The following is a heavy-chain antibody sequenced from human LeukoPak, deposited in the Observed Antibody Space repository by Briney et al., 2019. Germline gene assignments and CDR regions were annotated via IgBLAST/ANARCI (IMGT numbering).Heavy chain of an antibody. CDR3: ARDLVVVAATRRGGASDI. CDR1: GYTFTGYY. CDR2: ISAYNGNT. J-gene: IGHJ3*02. D-gene: IGHD2-15*01. V-gene: IGHV1-18*04. Sequence: GASVKVSCKASGYTFTGYYMHWVRQAPGQGLEWMGWISAYNGNTNYAQKLQGRVTMTTDTSTSTAYMELGSLRSDDTAVYYCARDLVVVAATRRGGASDIWGQGTMVTVSS.